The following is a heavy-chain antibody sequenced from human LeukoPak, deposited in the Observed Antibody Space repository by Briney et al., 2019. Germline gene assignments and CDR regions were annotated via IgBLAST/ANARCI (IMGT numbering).Heavy chain of an antibody. CDR3: ARPPAAGLYYYYGMDV. CDR1: GGSFSGYY. V-gene: IGHV4-34*01. Sequence: PSETLSLTCAVYGGSFSGYYWSWIRQPPGKGLEWIGEINHSGSTNYNPSLKSRVTISVDTSKNQFSLKLSSVTAADTAVYYCARPPAAGLYYYYGMDVWGQGTTVIVSS. J-gene: IGHJ6*02. CDR2: INHSGST. D-gene: IGHD6-13*01.